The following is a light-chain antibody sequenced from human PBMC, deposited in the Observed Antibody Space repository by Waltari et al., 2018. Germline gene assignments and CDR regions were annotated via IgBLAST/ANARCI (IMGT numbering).Light chain of an antibody. CDR1: QSIGDW. V-gene: IGKV1-5*03. CDR3: HQYLSSST. CDR2: RAA. Sequence: DIQLTQSPTTLSASIGDTVTITCRASQSIGDWLAWYQQKPGKAPKLLVHRAATLENGVPSRFSGRESGTEFTLTINNLQPDDFATYFCHQYLSSSTFGAGTTVDFK. J-gene: IGKJ3*01.